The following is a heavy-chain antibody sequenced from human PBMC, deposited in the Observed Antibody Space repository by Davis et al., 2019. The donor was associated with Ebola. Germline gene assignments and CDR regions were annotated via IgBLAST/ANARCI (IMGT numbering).Heavy chain of an antibody. V-gene: IGHV4-59*11. CDR3: ARGGKTYYFDDGGYYNPYFDF. J-gene: IGHJ4*01. CDR1: NGSISGHS. CDR2: TYYNGGP. Sequence: MPSETLSLTCTVSNGSISGHSWSWIRRTPGKGLEWIGFTYYNGGPNYNPSLKSRATISVDPSQNQFYLHLSSVTAADTAVYYCARGGKTYYFDDGGYYNPYFDFWGHGTLLTVSS. D-gene: IGHD3-22*01.